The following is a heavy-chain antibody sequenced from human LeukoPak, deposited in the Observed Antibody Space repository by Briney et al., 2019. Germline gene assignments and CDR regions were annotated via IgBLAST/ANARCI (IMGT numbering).Heavy chain of an antibody. J-gene: IGHJ3*02. CDR3: AKDGSGNPDAFDI. V-gene: IGHV3-30*02. D-gene: IGHD3-10*01. Sequence: GGSLRLSCAASGFTFSSYGMHWVRQAPGKGLEWVAFIRYDGDNKYYADSVKGRFTISRDNSKNTLYLQMNSLRAEDTAVYYCAKDGSGNPDAFDIWGQGTMVTVSS. CDR1: GFTFSSYG. CDR2: IRYDGDNK.